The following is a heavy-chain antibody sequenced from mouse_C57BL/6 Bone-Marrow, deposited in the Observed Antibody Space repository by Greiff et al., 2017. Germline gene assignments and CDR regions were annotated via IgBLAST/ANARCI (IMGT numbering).Heavy chain of an antibody. D-gene: IGHD2-2*01. V-gene: IGHV1S126*01. CDR1: GYAFSSSW. J-gene: IGHJ3*01. CDR3: ARDYGYDAGFAY. Sequence: VNVVESGPELVKPGASVKISCKASGYAFSSSWMNWVKQRPGKGLEWIGVIDPSDSYTNYNQKFKGKATLTVDTSSSTAYMQLSSLTSEDSAVYYCARDYGYDAGFAYWGQGTLVTVSA. CDR2: IDPSDSYT.